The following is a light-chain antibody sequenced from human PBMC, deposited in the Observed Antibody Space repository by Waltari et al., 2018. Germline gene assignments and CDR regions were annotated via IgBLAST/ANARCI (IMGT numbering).Light chain of an antibody. CDR1: SSDIGGDNF. J-gene: IGLJ1*01. CDR2: DVS. CDR3: SSYTRSSSYV. V-gene: IGLV2-14*01. Sequence: QSALTQPASVSGSPEQSITISCTGTSSDIGGDNFVSWYQQHPGKAPKLILFDVSDRPAVVSNRFSGSKSGNSASLTISGLQAEDEADYYCSSYTRSSSYVFGTGTKVTVL.